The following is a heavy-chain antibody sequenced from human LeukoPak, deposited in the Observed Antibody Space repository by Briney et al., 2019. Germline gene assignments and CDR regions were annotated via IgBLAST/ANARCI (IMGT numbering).Heavy chain of an antibody. V-gene: IGHV3-66*01. CDR1: GISGSSHH. CDR2: IYSGGYSGGGP. Sequence: GGSLRLSCAITGISGSSHHMNWVRQAPGKGLEWVSVIYSGGYSGGGPYYADSVKGRFTTSIDSSKNTLYLQMNSLRVEDTAVYYCARDVRGDGFASFDLWGLGILVTVS. CDR3: ARDVRGDGFASFDL. D-gene: IGHD5-24*01. J-gene: IGHJ4*02.